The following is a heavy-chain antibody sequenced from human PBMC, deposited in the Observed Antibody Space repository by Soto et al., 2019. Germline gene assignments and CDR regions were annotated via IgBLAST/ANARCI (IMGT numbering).Heavy chain of an antibody. CDR3: ARRSNLASGALGWFDP. D-gene: IGHD3-3*02. CDR1: GGSISASSYY. V-gene: IGHV4-39*01. CDR2: IYYSGIT. J-gene: IGHJ5*02. Sequence: SETLSLTCTVSGGSISASSYYWGWIRQPPGKGLGWIGSIYYSGITYYNASLKSRVTISVHTSKNQFSLKLSSVTAADTAVYYCARRSNLASGALGWFDPWGQGTLVTVSS.